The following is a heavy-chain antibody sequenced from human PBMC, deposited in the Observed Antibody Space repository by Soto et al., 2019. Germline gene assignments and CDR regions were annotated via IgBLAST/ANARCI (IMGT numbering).Heavy chain of an antibody. CDR2: SGGSDLST. CDR1: GFTFTSLD. J-gene: IGHJ4*02. CDR3: VTHSWDY. V-gene: IGHV3-23*01. Sequence: EVQRLESGGGLVQPGGSLRLSCAVSGFTFTSLDLSGVRQPPGKGLAWVSASGGSDLSTHYAESVKGWFTISRDSSNNTLYLQMNSLSAEDTAVYYCVTHSWDYGGQGTLVTVAS. D-gene: IGHD1-26*01.